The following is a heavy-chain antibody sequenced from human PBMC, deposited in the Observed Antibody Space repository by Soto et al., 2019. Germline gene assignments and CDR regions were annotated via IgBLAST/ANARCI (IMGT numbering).Heavy chain of an antibody. J-gene: IGHJ4*02. CDR1: GFTFSSYA. CDR2: MSYDGSNK. D-gene: IGHD3-16*01. CDR3: ARDGGDY. V-gene: IGHV3-30-3*01. Sequence: QVQLVESGGGVVQPGRSLRLSCAASGFTFSSYAMHWVRRAPGKGLEWMAVMSYDGSNKYYADSVKGRFTISRDNSKKTLYLQMNSLRPEDTALYYCARDGGDYWGQGTLVIVSS.